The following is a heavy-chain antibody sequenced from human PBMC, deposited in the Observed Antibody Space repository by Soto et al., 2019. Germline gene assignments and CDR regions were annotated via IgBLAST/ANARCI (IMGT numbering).Heavy chain of an antibody. V-gene: IGHV3-23*01. CDR3: AKAVASRTVYFDY. CDR2: ISGSGGST. Sequence: GESLKISCAASGFTFSSYAMSWVRQAPGKGLEWVSAISGSGGSTYYADSVKGRFTISRDNSKNTLYLQMNSLRAEDTAVYYCAKAVASRTVYFDYWGQGTLVTVSS. D-gene: IGHD1-1*01. CDR1: GFTFSSYA. J-gene: IGHJ4*02.